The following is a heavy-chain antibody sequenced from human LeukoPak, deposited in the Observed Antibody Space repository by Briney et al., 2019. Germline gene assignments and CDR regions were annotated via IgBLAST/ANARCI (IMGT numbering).Heavy chain of an antibody. J-gene: IGHJ5*02. V-gene: IGHV4-39*07. CDR3: ARERKHGWFDP. Sequence: SETLSLTCTVSGGSISSSSYYWGWIRQPPGKGLEWIGSIYYSGSTYYNPSLKSRVTISVDTSKNQFSLKLSSVTAADTAVYYCARERKHGWFDPWGQGTLVTVSS. D-gene: IGHD2-21*01. CDR1: GGSISSSSYY. CDR2: IYYSGST.